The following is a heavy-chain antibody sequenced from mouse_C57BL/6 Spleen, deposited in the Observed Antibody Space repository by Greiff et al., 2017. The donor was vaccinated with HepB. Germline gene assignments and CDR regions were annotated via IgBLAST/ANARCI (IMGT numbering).Heavy chain of an antibody. V-gene: IGHV1-53*01. D-gene: IGHD1-1*01. Sequence: QVQLQQPGTELVKPGASVKLSCKASGYTFTSYWMHWVKQRPGQGLEWIGNINPSNGGTNYNEKFKSKATLTVDKSSSTAYMHLSSLTSEDSAVYYCARRLYYYGSSLPYAMDYWGQGTSVTVSS. J-gene: IGHJ4*01. CDR1: GYTFTSYW. CDR3: ARRLYYYGSSLPYAMDY. CDR2: INPSNGGT.